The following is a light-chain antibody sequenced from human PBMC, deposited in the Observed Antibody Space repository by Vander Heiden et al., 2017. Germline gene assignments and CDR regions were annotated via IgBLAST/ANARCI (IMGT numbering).Light chain of an antibody. CDR3: QQSYTNPPEKT. CDR1: QRISSY. Sequence: DIQMTQSPSSLSAFVGDKVTVTCRASQRISSYLNWYQQKPGKAPKLLIYAASNLQSGFPSRFSGSGSGTDFTLTISSLQPEDFATYYCQQSYTNPPEKTFGPGTKVEIK. J-gene: IGKJ1*01. V-gene: IGKV1-39*01. CDR2: AAS.